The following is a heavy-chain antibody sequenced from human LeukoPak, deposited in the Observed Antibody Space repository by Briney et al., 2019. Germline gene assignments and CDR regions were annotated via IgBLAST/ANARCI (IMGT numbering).Heavy chain of an antibody. Sequence: GGSLRLSCAASGFTVSSNYMSWVRQAPGKGLEWVSVIYSGGSTYYADSVKGRFTISRDNSKNTLYLQMNSLRAEDTAVYYCARGRYSSRSGGYYFDIWGQGTLVTVSS. V-gene: IGHV3-53*01. J-gene: IGHJ4*02. D-gene: IGHD2-2*01. CDR3: ARGRYSSRSGGYYFDI. CDR1: GFTVSSNY. CDR2: IYSGGST.